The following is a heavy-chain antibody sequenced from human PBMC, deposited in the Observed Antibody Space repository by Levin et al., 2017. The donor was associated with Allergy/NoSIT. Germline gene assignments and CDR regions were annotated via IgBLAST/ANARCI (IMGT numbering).Heavy chain of an antibody. CDR3: ARDRDSTRMDV. J-gene: IGHJ6*02. V-gene: IGHV3-33*08. Sequence: GGSLRLSCAASRFTFRNHGMHWVRQAPGKGLEWVAVIWYDGSQKYYADSVKGRFTISRDNSKNMMYLEMNSLRAEDTAVYYCARDRDSTRMDVWGQGTTVTVSS. D-gene: IGHD5-24*01. CDR2: IWYDGSQK. CDR1: RFTFRNHG.